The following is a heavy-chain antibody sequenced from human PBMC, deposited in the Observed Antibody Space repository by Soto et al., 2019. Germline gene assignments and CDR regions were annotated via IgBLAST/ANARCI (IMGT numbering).Heavy chain of an antibody. J-gene: IGHJ4*02. D-gene: IGHD3-16*01. CDR2: INHSGST. Sequence: SETLSLTCAVYGGSFSGYYWSWIRQPPGKGLEWIGEINHSGSTNYNPSLKSRVTISVDTSKNQFSLKLSSVTAADTAVYYCARARNLGYWGQGTLVTV. V-gene: IGHV4-34*01. CDR3: ARARNLGY. CDR1: GGSFSGYY.